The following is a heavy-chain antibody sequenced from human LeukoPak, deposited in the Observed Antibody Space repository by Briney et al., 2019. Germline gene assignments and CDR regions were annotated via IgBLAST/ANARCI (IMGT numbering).Heavy chain of an antibody. CDR2: IYYSGST. CDR3: ARGSRELYYFGY. CDR1: GGSLISYY. V-gene: IGHV4-59*01. Sequence: SSTLSLTCTVSGGSLISYYWSSIRQPPGKGLEWIGYIYYSGSTKYNPSLKSRVAISVDASKTQFSLKLNSVTAADTAVYYCARGSRELYYFGYWGQGTMVTVSS. D-gene: IGHD1-7*01. J-gene: IGHJ4*02.